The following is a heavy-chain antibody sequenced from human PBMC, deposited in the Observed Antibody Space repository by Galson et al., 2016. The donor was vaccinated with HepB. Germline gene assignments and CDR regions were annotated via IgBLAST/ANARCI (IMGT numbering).Heavy chain of an antibody. CDR2: IYHGGST. CDR1: RGSISTSNW. CDR3: ARDSQLGRFLFDY. D-gene: IGHD1-26*01. J-gene: IGHJ4*02. Sequence: ETLSLTCTVSRGSISTSNWWSWVRQSPGKGLEWIGEIYHGGSTNYNPSLRSRVTISVDKSKNQFFLKLSSVPAADTAVYYCARDSQLGRFLFDYWGQGTLVTVSS. V-gene: IGHV4-4*02.